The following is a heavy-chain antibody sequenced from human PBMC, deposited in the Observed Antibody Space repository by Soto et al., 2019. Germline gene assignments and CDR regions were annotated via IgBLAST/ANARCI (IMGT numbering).Heavy chain of an antibody. Sequence: GGSLRLSCAVSGFICSSYDMSWVRQAPGKGLEWVSTILVGGSTHYEDSVKGRFTISRDNAKDTLYLQMNSLRAEDTAVYYCARGLWFGELFPGGMDVWGQGTTVTVSS. CDR2: ILVGGST. CDR3: ARGLWFGELFPGGMDV. CDR1: GFICSSYD. J-gene: IGHJ6*02. D-gene: IGHD3-10*01. V-gene: IGHV3-23*01.